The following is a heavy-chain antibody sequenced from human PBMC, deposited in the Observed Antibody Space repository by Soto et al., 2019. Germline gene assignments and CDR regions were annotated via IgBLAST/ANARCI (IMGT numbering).Heavy chain of an antibody. CDR1: GGSISSGGYY. CDR2: IYYSGST. D-gene: IGHD3-22*01. Sequence: QVQLQESGPGLVKPSQTLSLTCTVSGGSISSGGYYWSWIRQHPGKGLEWIGYIYYSGSTYYNPSLKSRVTISVDTSKNQFSLKLSSVTAADTAVYYCARGPGGSGYWDDAFDIWGQGTMVTVSS. J-gene: IGHJ3*02. V-gene: IGHV4-31*03. CDR3: ARGPGGSGYWDDAFDI.